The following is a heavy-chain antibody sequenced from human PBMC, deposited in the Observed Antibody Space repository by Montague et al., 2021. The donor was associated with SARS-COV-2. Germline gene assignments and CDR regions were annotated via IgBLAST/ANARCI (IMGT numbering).Heavy chain of an antibody. Sequence: SLRLSCAASGFTFSSYGMHWVRQAPGKGLAWVAVISYDGSNKYYAASVKGRFTIPSDKFKNTLYLQMNSLSPEDTAVYYCAKDPRVYYYGSGSYYNGMDVWGQGTTVTVSS. CDR2: ISYDGSNK. CDR1: GFTFSSYG. J-gene: IGHJ6*02. V-gene: IGHV3-30*18. CDR3: AKDPRVYYYGSGSYYNGMDV. D-gene: IGHD3-10*01.